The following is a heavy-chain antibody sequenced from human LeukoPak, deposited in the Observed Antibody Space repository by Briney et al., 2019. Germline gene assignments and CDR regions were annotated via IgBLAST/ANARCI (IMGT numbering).Heavy chain of an antibody. CDR2: IYTGDSDT. D-gene: IGHD3-22*01. Sequence: GASLQISCKGSGYSFTSYWIGWVRQLPGKGLEWMGIIYTGDSDTRYSPSFQGQVTISADKSISTAYLQWSSLKASDTAMYYCARRTYYYDSSGYFDAFDIWGQGTMVTVSS. V-gene: IGHV5-51*01. CDR3: ARRTYYYDSSGYFDAFDI. CDR1: GYSFTSYW. J-gene: IGHJ3*02.